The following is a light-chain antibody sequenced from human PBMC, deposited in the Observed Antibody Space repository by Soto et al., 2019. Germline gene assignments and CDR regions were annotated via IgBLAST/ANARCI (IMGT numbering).Light chain of an antibody. CDR2: SAT. CDR1: TGAVTSGFY. V-gene: IGLV7-43*01. Sequence: VVTQEPSLTVSPGGKVPLTCASSTGAVTSGFYPNWLQQKPGQAPRALLYSATPRHSWTPARFSGSLLGGKAALTLSGAQPDDEAEYYCLLYYGAAQLVFGGGTKLTVL. CDR3: LLYYGAAQLV. J-gene: IGLJ3*02.